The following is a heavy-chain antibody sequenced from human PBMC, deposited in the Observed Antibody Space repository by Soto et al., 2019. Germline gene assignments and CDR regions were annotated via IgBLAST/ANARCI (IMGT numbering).Heavy chain of an antibody. J-gene: IGHJ4*02. Sequence: EVQLLESGGGLVQPGGSLRLSCAASGVTFSSFDMGWVRQAPGKGLEWVSLISGSSDITYYANSVKGRFTISRDNSKNTLYLQINSLRAEDTAVYFCATQDFRGTTGTTWGQGTLVTVSS. CDR3: ATQDFRGTTGTT. V-gene: IGHV3-23*01. CDR1: GVTFSSFD. D-gene: IGHD1-1*01. CDR2: ISGSSDIT.